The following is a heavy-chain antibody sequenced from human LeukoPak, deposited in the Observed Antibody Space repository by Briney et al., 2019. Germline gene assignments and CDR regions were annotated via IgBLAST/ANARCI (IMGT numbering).Heavy chain of an antibody. CDR1: GFTFSSYG. CDR3: ARDGYSGYDFYFDY. V-gene: IGHV3-33*08. Sequence: GGSLRLSCAASGFTFSSYGMHWVRQAPGKGLEWVAVIWFDGSDKYYADSAKGRFTTSRDNSKNTLYLQMNSLRAEDTAVYYCARDGYSGYDFYFDYWGQGSLVTVSS. CDR2: IWFDGSDK. J-gene: IGHJ4*02. D-gene: IGHD5-12*01.